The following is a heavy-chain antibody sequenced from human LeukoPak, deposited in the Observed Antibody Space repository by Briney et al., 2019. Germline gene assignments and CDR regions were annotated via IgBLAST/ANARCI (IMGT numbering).Heavy chain of an antibody. CDR3: ARVPRGAAPSGYFDY. Sequence: SETLSLTCTVSGGSISSYYWSWIRQPPGKGLEWIGYIYYSGSTNYNSSLKSRVTISVDTSKNQFSLKLSSVTAADTAVYYCARVPRGAAPSGYFDYWGQGTLVTVSS. CDR2: IYYSGST. CDR1: GGSISSYY. J-gene: IGHJ4*02. V-gene: IGHV4-59*01. D-gene: IGHD3-3*01.